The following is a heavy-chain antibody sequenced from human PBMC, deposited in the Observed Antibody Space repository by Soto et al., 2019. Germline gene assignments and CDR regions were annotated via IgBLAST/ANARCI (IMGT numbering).Heavy chain of an antibody. Sequence: VQLVESGGGVVQPGKSLRLSCVDSGFTFSVYGMHWLRQAPGKGLQWVAFVSADGSKTNYADFAEGRFSISRDTSTKTLYLPMNRLKLEDTAIYYCAKDHHAGSAVTTRTFDSWGHGTQVTVSS. CDR3: AKDHHAGSAVTTRTFDS. D-gene: IGHD1-1*01. CDR2: VSADGSKT. V-gene: IGHV3-30*18. CDR1: GFTFSVYG. J-gene: IGHJ4*01.